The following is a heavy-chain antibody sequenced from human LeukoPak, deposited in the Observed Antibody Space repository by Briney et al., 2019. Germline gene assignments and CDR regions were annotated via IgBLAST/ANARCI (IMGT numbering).Heavy chain of an antibody. V-gene: IGHV3-30*02. CDR3: ARDLHGGYSSDY. Sequence: GGSLRLSCAASGFTFNNYGMHWVRQAPGKGLEWVAFMGYEGIHKYYADSVKGRFTISKDNSKATLYLQMNSLRPEDTAVYYCARDLHGGYSSDYWGQGTLVTVSS. CDR2: MGYEGIHK. J-gene: IGHJ4*02. CDR1: GFTFNNYG. D-gene: IGHD4-23*01.